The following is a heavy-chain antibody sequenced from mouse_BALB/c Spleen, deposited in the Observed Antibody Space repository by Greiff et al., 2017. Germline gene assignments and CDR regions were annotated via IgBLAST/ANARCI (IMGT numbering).Heavy chain of an antibody. CDR1: GFSLTSYG. D-gene: IGHD2-10*02. J-gene: IGHJ2*01. Sequence: VKLVESGPGLVAPSQSLSITCTVSGFSLTSYGVHWVRQPPGKGLEWLGVIWAGGSTNYNSALMSRLSISKDNSKSQVFLKMNSLQTDDTAMYYCAREGRMEYCNYRGFDYWGQGTTLTGSS. V-gene: IGHV2-9*02. CDR3: AREGRMEYCNYRGFDY. CDR2: IWAGGST.